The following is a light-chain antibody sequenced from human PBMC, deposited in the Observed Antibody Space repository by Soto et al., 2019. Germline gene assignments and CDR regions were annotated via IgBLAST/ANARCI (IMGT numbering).Light chain of an antibody. Sequence: IQMTQSPSTLSGSVGYRVTITCLARQAIRSWLAWYQQKPGKDPKLLIYKASHLEKGVPTRFSGSGTGTEFTLTLRSLQTEVFATYYCQKGNRYAEACGQGNKG. CDR2: KAS. J-gene: IGKJ1*01. CDR3: QKGNRYAEA. CDR1: QAIRSW. V-gene: IGKV1-5*03.